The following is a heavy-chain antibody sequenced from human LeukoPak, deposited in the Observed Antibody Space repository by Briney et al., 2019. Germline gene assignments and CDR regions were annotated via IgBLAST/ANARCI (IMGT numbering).Heavy chain of an antibody. Sequence: GGSLRLSCAASGFTFSDYYMSWIRQAPGKGLEWVSYISSSGSTIYYADSVKGRFTISRDNAKNSLYLQMNSLRAEDTAVYYCAKVPHSNSGRRNGWYFDLWGRGTLVTVSS. CDR2: ISSSGSTI. CDR3: AKVPHSNSGRRNGWYFDL. J-gene: IGHJ2*01. D-gene: IGHD6-13*01. CDR1: GFTFSDYY. V-gene: IGHV3-11*01.